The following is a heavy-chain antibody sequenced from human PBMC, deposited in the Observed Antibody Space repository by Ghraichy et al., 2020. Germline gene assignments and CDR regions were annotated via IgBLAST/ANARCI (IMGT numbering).Heavy chain of an antibody. V-gene: IGHV4-34*01. CDR1: GGSFSGYY. Sequence: SETLSLTCAVYGGSFSGYYWSWTRQSPGTGLEWIGEINHVGSINYNPSLKSRVTISVDTSKNQFSLKVSSVTAADTAVYFCARGQQDRAAAGMNWGQGTLVTVSS. CDR2: INHVGSI. CDR3: ARGQQDRAAAGMN. J-gene: IGHJ4*02. D-gene: IGHD6-13*01.